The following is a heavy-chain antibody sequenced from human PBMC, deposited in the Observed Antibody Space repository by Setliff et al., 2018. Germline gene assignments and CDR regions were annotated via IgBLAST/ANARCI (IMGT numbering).Heavy chain of an antibody. CDR3: ARVFRRTLWSPFDY. D-gene: IGHD2-21*01. CDR2: ISYDGSNK. CDR1: GFTFSSYA. Sequence: GGSLRLSCAASGFTFSSYAMHWVRQAPGKGLEWVAVISYDGSNKYYADSVKGRFTISRDNSKNTLYLQMNSLRAEDTALYYCARVFRRTLWSPFDYWGQGTLVTVSS. V-gene: IGHV3-30-3*01. J-gene: IGHJ4*02.